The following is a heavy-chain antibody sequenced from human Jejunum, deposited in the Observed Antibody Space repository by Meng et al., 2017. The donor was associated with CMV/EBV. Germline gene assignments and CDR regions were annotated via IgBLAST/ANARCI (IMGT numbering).Heavy chain of an antibody. CDR2: IRFDGGKK. CDR1: YG. D-gene: IGHD6-19*01. J-gene: IGHJ6*02. V-gene: IGHV3-30*02. Sequence: YGMHWVRQAPGKGLECVAFIRFDGGKKYYADSVKGRFTISRDDSKNTLHLQMNSLKPEDTGDYYCAKSVQDSSSGWYDYYYGMDVWGQGTTVTVSS. CDR3: AKSVQDSSSGWYDYYYGMDV.